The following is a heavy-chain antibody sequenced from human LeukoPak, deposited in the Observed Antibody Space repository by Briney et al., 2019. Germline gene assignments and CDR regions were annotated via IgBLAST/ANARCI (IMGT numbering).Heavy chain of an antibody. Sequence: PGGSLRLSCAASGFTFSSYEMNWVRQAPGKGLEWVANIKQGGSEKYYVDSVKGRFTISRDNAKNSLYLQMNSLRAEDTAVYYCARVRGDYNFDYWGQGTLVTVSS. D-gene: IGHD4-17*01. CDR2: IKQGGSEK. V-gene: IGHV3-7*01. CDR1: GFTFSSYE. J-gene: IGHJ4*02. CDR3: ARVRGDYNFDY.